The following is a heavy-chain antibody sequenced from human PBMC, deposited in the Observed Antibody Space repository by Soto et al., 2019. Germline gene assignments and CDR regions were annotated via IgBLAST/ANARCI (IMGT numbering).Heavy chain of an antibody. CDR2: IIPIIDIT. CDR1: GGTFSSYT. D-gene: IGHD5-12*01. CDR3: ASMERGYSGYDLGYYYFGMDV. J-gene: IGHJ6*02. Sequence: QVQLVQSGAEVKKPGSSVKVSCKASGGTFSSYTISWVRQARGQGLEWMGRIIPIIDITNYAQKFQGRVTXTXXXSXXTAYMELSSLKSEDTAVYFCASMERGYSGYDLGYYYFGMDVWGQGTTVTVSS. V-gene: IGHV1-69*02.